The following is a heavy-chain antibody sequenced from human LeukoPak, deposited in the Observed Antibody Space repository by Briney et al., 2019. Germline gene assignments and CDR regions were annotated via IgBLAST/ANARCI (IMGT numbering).Heavy chain of an antibody. Sequence: PSETLSLTCTVSGGSISSDYWSWIRQPPGKGLEWIGYIYYSGSTNYNPSLKSRVTISVDTSKNQFSLKLTSVTAADTAVYYCARRRENRSTDAFDIWGQGTMVTVSS. J-gene: IGHJ3*02. V-gene: IGHV4-59*08. CDR3: ARRRENRSTDAFDI. CDR1: GGSISSDY. CDR2: IYYSGST. D-gene: IGHD1-14*01.